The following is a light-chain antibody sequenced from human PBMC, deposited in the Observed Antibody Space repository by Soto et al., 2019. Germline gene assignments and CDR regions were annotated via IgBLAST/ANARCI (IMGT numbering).Light chain of an antibody. CDR1: QSITYY. V-gene: IGKV1-39*01. CDR2: AAS. CDR3: QQSYSTLTWT. J-gene: IGKJ1*01. Sequence: DIQMTQSPSSLSASVGDRVAITCRASQSITYYLNWYQQIPGKAPKVLIYAASNLQSGVPSRFSGSGSGTDFTLTISSLQPEDFATYYCQQSYSTLTWTFGQGTKVDIK.